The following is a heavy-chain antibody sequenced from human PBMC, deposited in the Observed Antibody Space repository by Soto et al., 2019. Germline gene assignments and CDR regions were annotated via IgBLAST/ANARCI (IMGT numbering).Heavy chain of an antibody. V-gene: IGHV3-53*01. CDR3: ARGVPVGAIGRFYFDS. CDR2: MYSGGIAT. CDR1: GFTVSDNY. Sequence: EVQLVESGGGLIQPGGSLRLSCAASGFTVSDNYMTWVRQAPGKGLEWVSVMYSGGIATSYADSVKGRFTVSRDSSKNTVSLQLDSLRAEDTAVYYCARGVPVGAIGRFYFDSWGQGTLVTVSS. J-gene: IGHJ4*02. D-gene: IGHD1-26*01.